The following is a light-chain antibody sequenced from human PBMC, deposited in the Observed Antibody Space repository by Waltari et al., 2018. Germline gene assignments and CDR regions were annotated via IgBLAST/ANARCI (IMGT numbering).Light chain of an antibody. CDR2: KDT. J-gene: IGLJ2*01. CDR1: ALTKQY. Sequence: SYELTQPPSVSVSPGQTARITCSGDALTKQYTLWYQQRPGQAPVLIINKDTERLPGVPERLSGSSSGTTATLTISGVRAEDEADYYCQSTDSTTNYPVIFGGGTKLTVL. V-gene: IGLV3-25*03. CDR3: QSTDSTTNYPVI.